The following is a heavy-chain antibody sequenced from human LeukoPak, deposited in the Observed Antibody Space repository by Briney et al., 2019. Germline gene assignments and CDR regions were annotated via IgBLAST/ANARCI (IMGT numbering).Heavy chain of an antibody. CDR1: GGSISSGDYF. D-gene: IGHD3-10*01. V-gene: IGHV4-30-4*01. J-gene: IGHJ6*02. Sequence: SETLSLTCTVSGGSISSGDYFWRWLRQPPGKGLEWIGYIYYSGSTYYNPSLQSRLTISVDTSKNQFSLKLTSVTAADTAVYYCARAARVLLWFGESKPSRMDVWGQGTTVTVSS. CDR3: ARAARVLLWFGESKPSRMDV. CDR2: IYYSGST.